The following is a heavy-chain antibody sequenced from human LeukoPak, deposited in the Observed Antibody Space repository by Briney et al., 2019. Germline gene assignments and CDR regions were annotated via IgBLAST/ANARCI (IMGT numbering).Heavy chain of an antibody. J-gene: IGHJ4*02. CDR3: ARDSLTMIVGRQKRGLDY. Sequence: GRSLRLSCAASGFTFSNYNMNWARQAPGNWLEWVSSIRSSTTYVYYTDSVKGRFTISRDNAKNSLYLQMNSLRAEDTAVYYCARDSLTMIVGRQKRGLDYWGQGTLVTVSS. V-gene: IGHV3-21*01. CDR2: IRSSTTYV. D-gene: IGHD3-22*01. CDR1: GFTFSNYN.